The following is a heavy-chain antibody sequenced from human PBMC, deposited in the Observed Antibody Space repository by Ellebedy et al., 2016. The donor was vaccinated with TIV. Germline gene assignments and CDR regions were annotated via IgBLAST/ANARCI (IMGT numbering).Heavy chain of an antibody. D-gene: IGHD2-2*01. V-gene: IGHV4-59*01. J-gene: IGHJ5*02. CDR2: IYYSGST. Sequence: SETLSLXXTVSGGSISSYYWSWIRQPPGKGLEWIGYIYYSGSTNYNPSLKSRVTISVDTSKNQFSLKLSSVTAADTAVYYCARLSTSHSRPFDPWGQGTLVTVSS. CDR3: ARLSTSHSRPFDP. CDR1: GGSISSYY.